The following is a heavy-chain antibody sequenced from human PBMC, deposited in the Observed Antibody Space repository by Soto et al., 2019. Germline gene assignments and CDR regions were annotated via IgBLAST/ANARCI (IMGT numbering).Heavy chain of an antibody. J-gene: IGHJ4*02. V-gene: IGHV3-30-3*01. D-gene: IGHD2-21*02. CDR3: ARDLILVVTAQQPFDY. CDR2: ISYDGSNK. Sequence: GGSLRLSCAASGFTFSSYAMHWVRQAPGKGLEWVAVISYDGSNKYYADSVKGRFTISRDNSKNTLYLQMNSLRAEDTAVYYCARDLILVVTAQQPFDYWGQGTLVTVSS. CDR1: GFTFSSYA.